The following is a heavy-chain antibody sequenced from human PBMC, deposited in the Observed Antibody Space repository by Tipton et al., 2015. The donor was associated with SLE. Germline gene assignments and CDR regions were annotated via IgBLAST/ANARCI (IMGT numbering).Heavy chain of an antibody. D-gene: IGHD3-3*01. CDR3: ARRILFGVALGGAFDI. Sequence: VQLVQSGAEVKKPGESLKISCKGSGYSFTSYWIGWVRQMPGKGLEWMGIIYPGDSDTRYSPSFQGQVTISADKSISTAYLEWTSLKASDTAMYYWARRILFGVALGGAFDIWGQGTMVTVSS. V-gene: IGHV5-51*03. CDR1: GYSFTSYW. J-gene: IGHJ3*02. CDR2: IYPGDSDT.